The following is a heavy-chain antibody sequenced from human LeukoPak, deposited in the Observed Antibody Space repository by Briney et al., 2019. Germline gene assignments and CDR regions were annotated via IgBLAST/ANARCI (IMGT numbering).Heavy chain of an antibody. CDR1: GFTFSSYA. Sequence: GRSLRLSCAASGFTFSSYAMHWVRQAPGKGLEWVAVISYDGSNKYYADSVKGRFTISRDNSKNTLYLQMNSLRSEDTAVYYCARDRYSSGWCASDYWGQGTLVTVSS. CDR3: ARDRYSSGWCASDY. J-gene: IGHJ4*02. D-gene: IGHD6-19*01. CDR2: ISYDGSNK. V-gene: IGHV3-30-3*01.